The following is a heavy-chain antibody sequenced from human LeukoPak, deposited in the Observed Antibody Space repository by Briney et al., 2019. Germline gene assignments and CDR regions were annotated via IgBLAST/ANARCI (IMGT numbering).Heavy chain of an antibody. D-gene: IGHD5-12*01. V-gene: IGHV3-7*01. CDR3: ARFGYSGWNLEY. J-gene: IGHJ4*02. CDR2: INQGGSVK. CDR1: GFSFRDFW. Sequence: GGSLRLSCAASGFSFRDFWMTWVRQAPGMGLEWVANINQGGSVKYYVDSVKGRFTISRDDAESSLYVQMNSLRDEDTAVYYCARFGYSGWNLEYWGQGTLVTVSS.